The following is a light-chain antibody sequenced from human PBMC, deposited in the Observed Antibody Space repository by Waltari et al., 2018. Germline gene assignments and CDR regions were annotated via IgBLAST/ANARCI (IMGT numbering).Light chain of an antibody. V-gene: IGLV2-14*01. CDR2: EVS. J-gene: IGLJ2*01. CDR1: TSDLGGYNY. CDR3: SSYTSSSTLV. Sequence: QSALTQPASVSGSPGQSITFSCTGPTSDLGGYNYASWYQQHPGKAPKLMIYEVSNRPSGVSKRFSGSKSGNTASLTISGLQAEDEADYYCSSYTSSSTLVFGGGTKLTVL.